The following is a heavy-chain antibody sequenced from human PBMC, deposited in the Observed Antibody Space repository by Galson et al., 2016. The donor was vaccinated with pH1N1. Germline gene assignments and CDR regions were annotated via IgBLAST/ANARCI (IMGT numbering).Heavy chain of an antibody. CDR3: ARRDKYFDTSGFQN. Sequence: SVKVSCKASGGAFSAYAISWVRQAPGQGLEWIGGIIPIFGTPNYAQKFQGRVTITADESTSTHYMELSSLRSEDTAIYYCARRDKYFDTSGFQNWGTGTTVTVSS. D-gene: IGHD3-22*01. V-gene: IGHV1-69*13. J-gene: IGHJ6*04. CDR1: GGAFSAYA. CDR2: IIPIFGTP.